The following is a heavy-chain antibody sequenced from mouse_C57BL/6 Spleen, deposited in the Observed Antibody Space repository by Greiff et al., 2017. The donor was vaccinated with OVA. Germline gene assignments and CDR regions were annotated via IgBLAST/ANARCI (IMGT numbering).Heavy chain of an antibody. Sequence: VQLQQSGAELVRPGASVKLSCKASGYTFTDYYINWVKQRPGQGLEWIARIYPGSGNTYYNEKFKGKATLTAEKSSSTAYMQLSSLTSEDSAVYFCARGRDYDEAMDYWGQGTSVTVSS. CDR1: GYTFTDYY. V-gene: IGHV1-76*01. CDR2: IYPGSGNT. D-gene: IGHD2-4*01. J-gene: IGHJ4*01. CDR3: ARGRDYDEAMDY.